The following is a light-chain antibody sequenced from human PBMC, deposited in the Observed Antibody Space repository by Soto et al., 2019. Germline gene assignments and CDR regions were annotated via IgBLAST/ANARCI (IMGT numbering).Light chain of an antibody. Sequence: DIQMTQSPPFLSASVGDIVTITCRASQNIRTYLTWYQQKPGKAPKLLIYDASNLESGVPSRFSGSGSGTDFTLTISSLQPDDFATFYCQQYSAYSLTFGQGTKVDIK. V-gene: IGKV1-5*01. CDR2: DAS. J-gene: IGKJ1*01. CDR1: QNIRTY. CDR3: QQYSAYSLT.